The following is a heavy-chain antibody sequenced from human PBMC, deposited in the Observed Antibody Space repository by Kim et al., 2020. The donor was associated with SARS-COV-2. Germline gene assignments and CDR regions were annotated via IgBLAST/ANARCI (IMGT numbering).Heavy chain of an antibody. Sequence: SETLSLTCTVSGGSISSGGYYWSWIRQHPGKGLEWIGYIYYSGSTYYNPSLKSRVTISVDTSKNQFSLKLSSVTAADTAVYYCARVVGTTWIQLWQPSDAFDIWGQGTMVTVSS. CDR3: ARVVGTTWIQLWQPSDAFDI. CDR2: IYYSGST. J-gene: IGHJ3*02. D-gene: IGHD5-18*01. V-gene: IGHV4-31*03. CDR1: GGSISSGGYY.